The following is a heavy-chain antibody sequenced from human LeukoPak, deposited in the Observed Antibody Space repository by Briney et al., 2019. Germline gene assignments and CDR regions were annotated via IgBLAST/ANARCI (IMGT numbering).Heavy chain of an antibody. CDR3: ARSYYGSGTLVGSEDY. CDR1: GFKFSYYN. V-gene: IGHV3-21*01. D-gene: IGHD3-10*01. CDR2: ISTSSSYI. Sequence: AGGSLRLSCAASGFKFSYYNMNWVRQAPGKGLEWVSSISTSSSYIYYTDSVKGRFTISRDNAKNSLYQQMNSLRVEDTAMYYCARSYYGSGTLVGSEDYWGQGTLVTVSS. J-gene: IGHJ4*02.